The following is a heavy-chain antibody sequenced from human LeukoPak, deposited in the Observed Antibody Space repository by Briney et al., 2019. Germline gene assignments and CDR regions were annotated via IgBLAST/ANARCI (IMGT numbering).Heavy chain of an antibody. V-gene: IGHV4-34*01. D-gene: IGHD3-9*01. CDR3: ARGLTYYDILTGLVTGYGDLSFDY. CDR2: INHSGST. CDR1: GGSFSGYY. Sequence: SETLSLTCAVYGGSFSGYYWSWIRQPPGKGLEWIGEINHSGSTNYNPSLKSRVTIPVDTSKNQFSLKLSSVTAADTAVYYCARGLTYYDILTGLVTGYGDLSFDYWGQGTLVTVSS. J-gene: IGHJ4*02.